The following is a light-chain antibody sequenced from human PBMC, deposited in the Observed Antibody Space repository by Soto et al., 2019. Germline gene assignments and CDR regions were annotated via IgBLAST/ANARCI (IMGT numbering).Light chain of an antibody. V-gene: IGLV2-14*01. CDR1: SIDVGGYNY. CDR3: SSYTRSSTVI. CDR2: EVS. Sequence: QSALTQPASVSGSAGQSITISCTGNSIDVGGYNYVSWYQQHPGKAPKLMIYEVSNRPSGVSNRLSGSKSGNTASLTISGLQAEDEADYYCSSYTRSSTVIFGGGTQLTVL. J-gene: IGLJ2*01.